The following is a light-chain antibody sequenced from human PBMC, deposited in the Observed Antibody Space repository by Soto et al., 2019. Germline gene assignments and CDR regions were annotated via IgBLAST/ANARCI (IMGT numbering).Light chain of an antibody. J-gene: IGKJ1*01. CDR3: QESYSFLWGT. Sequence: DIQMTQSPSSLSASVGDRVTITCRTSQSINTYLNWNQQKPGKAPKLLNYGASSLQSGVPLRFSGSGSGTDFTLTITTLQPEDFATYYCQESYSFLWGTCGQGTKVEIK. V-gene: IGKV1-39*01. CDR1: QSINTY. CDR2: GAS.